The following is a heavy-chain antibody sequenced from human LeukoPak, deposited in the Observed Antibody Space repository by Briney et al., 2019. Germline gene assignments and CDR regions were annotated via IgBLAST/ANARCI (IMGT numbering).Heavy chain of an antibody. V-gene: IGHV4-39*07. D-gene: IGHD6-6*01. CDR1: GGFISSSGSY. Sequence: SETLSLTCTVSGGFISSSGSYWGWIRQPPGKGLEWIESIYYSGNTCNPSLKSRVTISVDTSKNQFSLNLTSVNAADTAVYYCARVMAARREDLNWFDPWGQGTLVTVSS. CDR2: IYYSGNT. CDR3: ARVMAARREDLNWFDP. J-gene: IGHJ5*02.